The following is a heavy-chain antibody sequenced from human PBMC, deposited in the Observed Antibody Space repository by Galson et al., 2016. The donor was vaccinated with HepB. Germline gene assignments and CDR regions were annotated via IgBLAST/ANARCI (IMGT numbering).Heavy chain of an antibody. D-gene: IGHD2-8*02. V-gene: IGHV4-4*07. J-gene: IGHJ4*02. Sequence: SETLSLTCAVSGGSLSNFYWTFLRQPAGKGLEWIGRVYDSGTTDFNPSLKSRVAMSLDSSRNQFSLRLTSLTAADTAVCYCARGFGEIWYYFDYWGQGSLVTVSS. CDR3: ARGFGEIWYYFDY. CDR1: GGSLSNFY. CDR2: VYDSGTT.